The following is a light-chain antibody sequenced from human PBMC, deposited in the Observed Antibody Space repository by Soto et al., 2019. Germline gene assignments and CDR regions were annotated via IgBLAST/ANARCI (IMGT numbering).Light chain of an antibody. CDR2: KAS. J-gene: IGKJ4*01. V-gene: IGKV1-5*03. Sequence: DIQMTQSPSTLSASVGDRVTITCRASQSISTWLAWYQQKPGKAPKLLIYKASSLESGVSSRFSGSGSGTEFTLTISSLQPDDFATYYCQQYNTYPLTFDGGTTVEIK. CDR1: QSISTW. CDR3: QQYNTYPLT.